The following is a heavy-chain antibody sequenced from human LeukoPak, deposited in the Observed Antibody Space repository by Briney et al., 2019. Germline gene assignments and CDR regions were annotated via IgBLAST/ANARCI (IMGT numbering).Heavy chain of an antibody. CDR3: ASDFIAAAGNIDY. CDR2: IYHSGST. CDR1: GGSISSGGYY. J-gene: IGHJ4*02. D-gene: IGHD6-13*01. Sequence: SQTLSLTCTVSGGSISSGGYYWSWIRQPPGKGLEWIGYIYHSGSTYYNPSLKSRVTISVDRSKNQFSLKLSSVTAADTAVYYCASDFIAAAGNIDYWGQGTLVTVSS. V-gene: IGHV4-30-2*01.